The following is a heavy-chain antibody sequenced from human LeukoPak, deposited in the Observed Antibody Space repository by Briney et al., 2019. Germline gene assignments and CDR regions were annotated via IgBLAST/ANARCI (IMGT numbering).Heavy chain of an antibody. CDR3: AREQYSSSYGDY. CDR1: GYTFTSYG. D-gene: IGHD6-6*01. J-gene: IGHJ4*02. V-gene: IGHV1-18*01. CDR2: ISAYNGNT. Sequence: GASVKVSCKASGYTFTSYGISWVRQAPGQGLEWMGWISAYNGNTNYAQKLQGRVTMTTDTTTNTAYMELRSMRSDDTAVYYCAREQYSSSYGDYWGQGTLVTVSS.